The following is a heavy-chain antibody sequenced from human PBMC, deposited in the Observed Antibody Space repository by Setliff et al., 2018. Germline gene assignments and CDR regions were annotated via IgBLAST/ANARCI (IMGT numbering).Heavy chain of an antibody. CDR3: ARATRKLVGQNRKWFDP. V-gene: IGHV4-59*08. D-gene: IGHD1-26*01. J-gene: IGHJ5*02. Sequence: PSETMSLTCTVSGGSISSHYWSWIRQPPGKGLEWIGSIYYSGSTNYNPSLKSQVTIPVDTSKNQFSLKQSSVTAADTAVYYCARATRKLVGQNRKWFDPWGQGTQVTVS. CDR1: GGSISSHY. CDR2: IYYSGST.